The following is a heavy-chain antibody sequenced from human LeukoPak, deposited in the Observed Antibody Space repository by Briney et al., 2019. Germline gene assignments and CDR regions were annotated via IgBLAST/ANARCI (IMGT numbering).Heavy chain of an antibody. Sequence: GGSLRLSCAASGFTFSSYAMSWVRQAPGKGLEWVSAVSGSGGSTYYADSVKGRFTISRDNSKNTLYLQMNSLRAEDTAVYYCAKDGGIAARPYYFDYWGQGTLVTVSS. V-gene: IGHV3-23*01. CDR2: VSGSGGST. J-gene: IGHJ4*02. CDR3: AKDGGIAARPYYFDY. D-gene: IGHD6-6*01. CDR1: GFTFSSYA.